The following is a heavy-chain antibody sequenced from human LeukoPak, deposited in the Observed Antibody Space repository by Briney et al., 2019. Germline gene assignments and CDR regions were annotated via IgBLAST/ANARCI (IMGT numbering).Heavy chain of an antibody. Sequence: GGSLRLSCAASGFTFSTYWMHWVRQAPGKGLIWVSRINPDGTSTSYADSVKGRFTISRDNARNTLYLQMNSLRAEDTAVFYCARYGYTNDAFDIWGQGTMVTVSS. CDR3: ARYGYTNDAFDI. D-gene: IGHD6-13*01. V-gene: IGHV3-74*01. CDR2: INPDGTST. J-gene: IGHJ3*02. CDR1: GFTFSTYW.